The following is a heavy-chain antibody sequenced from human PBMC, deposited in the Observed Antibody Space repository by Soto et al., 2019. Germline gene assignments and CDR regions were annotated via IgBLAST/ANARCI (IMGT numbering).Heavy chain of an antibody. J-gene: IGHJ4*02. D-gene: IGHD4-4*01. CDR3: ARRDYSNYRDY. V-gene: IGHV4-39*01. CDR1: GGSISSSSYY. CDR2: IYYSGST. Sequence: SETLSLTCTVSGGSISSSSYYWGWIRQPPGKGLEWIGSIYYSGSTYYNPSLKSRVTISVDTSKNQFSLKLSSVTAADTAVYYCARRDYSNYRDYWGQGTLVTVSS.